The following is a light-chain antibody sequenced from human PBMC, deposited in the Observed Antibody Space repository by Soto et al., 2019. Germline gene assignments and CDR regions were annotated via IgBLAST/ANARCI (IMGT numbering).Light chain of an antibody. CDR2: GAS. CDR3: QQHGFSPRT. V-gene: IGKV3-20*01. J-gene: IGKJ1*01. CDR1: QSVTSSY. Sequence: EIVLTQSPDTLSLSPGERVTLSCRASQSVTSSYLAWYQHKPGQAPRLLIYGASLRATGIPDRFSGSASGTDFSLTISRLEPEDFAVYYCQQHGFSPRTFGPGTRVEIK.